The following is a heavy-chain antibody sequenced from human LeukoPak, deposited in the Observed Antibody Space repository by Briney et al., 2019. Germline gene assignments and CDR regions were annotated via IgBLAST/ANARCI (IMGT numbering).Heavy chain of an antibody. Sequence: GGSLRLSCAASGFTFSSYWMHWVRQAPGKGLVWVSRINSDGSSTSYADSVKGRFTISRDNAKNTLYLQMNSLRAEDTAVYYCARENTMTAAGRGPDWFDPWGQGTLVTVSS. J-gene: IGHJ5*02. CDR2: INSDGSST. V-gene: IGHV3-74*01. CDR3: ARENTMTAAGRGPDWFDP. D-gene: IGHD6-13*01. CDR1: GFTFSSYW.